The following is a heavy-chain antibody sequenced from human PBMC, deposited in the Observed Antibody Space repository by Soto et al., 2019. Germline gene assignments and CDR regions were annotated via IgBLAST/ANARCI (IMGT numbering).Heavy chain of an antibody. D-gene: IGHD3-3*01. CDR2: ISSSSSTI. J-gene: IGHJ6*02. CDR3: ARERYDFWSGTMSYYYYGMDV. V-gene: IGHV3-48*02. Sequence: PGGSLRLSCAASGFTFSSYSMNWVRQAPGKGLEWVSYISSSSSTIYYADSVKGRFTISRDNAKNSLYLQMNSLRDEDTAVYYCARERYDFWSGTMSYYYYGMDVWGQGTTVTVS. CDR1: GFTFSSYS.